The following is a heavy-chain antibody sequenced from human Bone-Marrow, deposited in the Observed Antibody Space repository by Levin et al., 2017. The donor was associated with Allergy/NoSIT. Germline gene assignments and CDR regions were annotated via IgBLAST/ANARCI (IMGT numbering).Heavy chain of an antibody. J-gene: IGHJ4*02. CDR1: GFTFDDCV. V-gene: IGHV3-9*01. CDR3: VKGTSSLYSYFDS. Sequence: PGGSLRLSCAASGFTFDDCVMHWVRQVPGKGLEWVSSLIWNSNSIDYADSVKGRFTISRDNAKNSLYLQMNSLRVEDTAFYYCVKGTSSLYSYFDSWGQGTRVTVSS. D-gene: IGHD3-16*01. CDR2: LIWNSNSI.